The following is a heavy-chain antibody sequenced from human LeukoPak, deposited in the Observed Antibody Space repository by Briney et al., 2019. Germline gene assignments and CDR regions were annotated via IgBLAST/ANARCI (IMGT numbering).Heavy chain of an antibody. V-gene: IGHV4-59*08. CDR2: INYSGIT. CDR3: ARHRPGERRFDP. Sequence: SEILSLTCTVSGDFISSDYLSWIRQPPGKGLEWIGYINYSGITNYNPSLKSRVTISVDTSKNQFSLKLSSVTAADTAVYYCARHRPGERRFDPWGQGTLVTVTS. CDR1: GDFISSDY. D-gene: IGHD3-16*01. J-gene: IGHJ5*02.